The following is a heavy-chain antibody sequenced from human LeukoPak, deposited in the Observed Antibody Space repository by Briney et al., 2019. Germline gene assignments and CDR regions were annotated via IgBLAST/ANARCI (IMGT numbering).Heavy chain of an antibody. D-gene: IGHD6-13*01. CDR1: GFTFDDYA. V-gene: IGHV3-9*01. CDR2: ISWNSGSI. CDR3: AKVPRAAGTDY. Sequence: PGGSLRLSCAASGFTFDDYAMHWVRQAPGKGLEWVSGISWNSGSIGYADSVKGRFTISRDNSKNTLYLQMNSLRAEDTAVYYCAKVPRAAGTDYWGQGTLVTVSS. J-gene: IGHJ4*02.